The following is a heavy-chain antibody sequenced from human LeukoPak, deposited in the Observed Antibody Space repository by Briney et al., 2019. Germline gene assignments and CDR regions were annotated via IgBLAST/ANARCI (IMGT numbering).Heavy chain of an antibody. D-gene: IGHD6-13*01. CDR3: AKDIRDSSSWYGFDY. CDR2: ISGNGGST. J-gene: IGHJ4*02. CDR1: GFTFNGYA. Sequence: QTGGSLRLSCAASGFTFNGYAMSWVRQAPGKGLEWVSPISGNGGSTYYADSVKGRFTISRDNSKNSLYLQMNSLRTEDTALYHCAKDIRDSSSWYGFDYGGQGTLVTVSP. V-gene: IGHV3-43*02.